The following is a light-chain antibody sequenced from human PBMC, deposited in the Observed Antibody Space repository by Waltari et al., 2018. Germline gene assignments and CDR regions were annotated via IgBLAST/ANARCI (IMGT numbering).Light chain of an antibody. CDR1: KIGSKS. V-gene: IGLV3-21*02. J-gene: IGLJ2*01. CDR2: DNS. CDR3: QVWDDSSDQGV. Sequence: SYVVTQPPSVSVAPGQTARITCGGNKIGSKSVHWYQQRPGQAPVLVVYDNSDRPSEISERLSGSNFANTATLSINRVEAGDEADYYCQVWDDSSDQGVFGGGTKLTVL.